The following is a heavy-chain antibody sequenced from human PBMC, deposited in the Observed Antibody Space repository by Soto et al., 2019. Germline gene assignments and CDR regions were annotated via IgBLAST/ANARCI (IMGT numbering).Heavy chain of an antibody. CDR1: GFTFDDYG. D-gene: IGHD3-16*01. Sequence: PWGSLRLSCAASGFTFDDYGMSWVRQTPGKGLEWVSGINWSGAITYYADSVTGRFTISRDNAKNSLYLQMDSLRAEDTAFYYCVRGRGIGAAGVSAYWGQGTRVTVSS. J-gene: IGHJ4*02. V-gene: IGHV3-20*04. CDR3: VRGRGIGAAGVSAY. CDR2: INWSGAIT.